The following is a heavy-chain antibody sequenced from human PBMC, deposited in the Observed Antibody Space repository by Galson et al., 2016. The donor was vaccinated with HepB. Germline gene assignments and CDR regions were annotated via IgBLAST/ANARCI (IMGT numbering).Heavy chain of an antibody. CDR2: IKQDGREK. V-gene: IGHV3-7*01. Sequence: SLRLSCAVSGFTFSSYWMSWVRQGPGKGLEWVAIIKQDGREKYYVDSVKGRFTISRDNAKKSLYLQMNSLRAEDTAVYYCARVGIGSSWYFDYWGQGTLVTVSS. J-gene: IGHJ4*02. CDR3: ARVGIGSSWYFDY. D-gene: IGHD6-13*01. CDR1: GFTFSSYW.